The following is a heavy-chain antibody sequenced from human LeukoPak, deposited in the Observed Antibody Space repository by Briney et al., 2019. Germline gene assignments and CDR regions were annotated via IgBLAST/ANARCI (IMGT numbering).Heavy chain of an antibody. V-gene: IGHV4-34*01. CDR2: INHSVNA. J-gene: IGHJ4*02. D-gene: IGHD2-15*01. CDR3: ARVRRTRKYCSGGSCLVDY. Sequence: PSETLSLTCAVYGESFSGSYWSWIRHPPGTGLEWIGEINHSVNANYNPSLRCRVNTPVATTNNKFSLKLSSLTDANTAVYDCARVRRTRKYCSGGSCLVDYWGQGTLVTVSS. CDR1: GESFSGSY.